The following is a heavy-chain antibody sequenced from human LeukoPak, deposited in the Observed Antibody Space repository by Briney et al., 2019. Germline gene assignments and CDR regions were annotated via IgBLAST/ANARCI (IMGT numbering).Heavy chain of an antibody. D-gene: IGHD5-12*01. V-gene: IGHV3-23*01. Sequence: PGGSRRLSCAASGFTLSSYAMSWVRQAPGKGLEWVSAISGTDGSTHYADSAKGRFTISRDSSNKRLYLQMNSLRAEDTAIYYCAKDVAATISSGGYYFDLWGQGTLVTVSS. CDR1: GFTLSSYA. CDR3: AKDVAATISSGGYYFDL. CDR2: ISGTDGST. J-gene: IGHJ4*02.